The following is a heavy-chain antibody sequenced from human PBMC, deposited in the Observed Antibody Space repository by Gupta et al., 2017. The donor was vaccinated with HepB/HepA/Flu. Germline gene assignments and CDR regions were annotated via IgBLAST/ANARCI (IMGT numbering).Heavy chain of an antibody. J-gene: IGHJ3*01. Sequence: QAQLVQSGAEVKTPGSSVKVSCRASGGTFTTHPINWVRQAPGRGLEWMGGIIPVFGRTFYAQSFQDRVIITADESTSTIYMELSSLRSEDTAVYYCARRPWHMTPVTINGFNVWGQGTIINVSS. CDR2: IIPVFGRT. V-gene: IGHV1-69*01. CDR1: GGTFTTHP. D-gene: IGHD4-17*01. CDR3: ARRPWHMTPVTINGFNV.